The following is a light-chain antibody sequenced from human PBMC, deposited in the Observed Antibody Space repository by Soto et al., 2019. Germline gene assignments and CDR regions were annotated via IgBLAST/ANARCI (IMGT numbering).Light chain of an antibody. CDR1: QSISSW. V-gene: IGKV1-5*03. Sequence: DIQMTQSPSTLSASVGDRVTITCRASQSISSWLAWYQQKPGKAPKPLIYKASSLESGVPSRFSGSGSGTEFTLTISSLQTDDLATYYCQQYNSYPWTFGQGTKVDI. CDR2: KAS. CDR3: QQYNSYPWT. J-gene: IGKJ1*01.